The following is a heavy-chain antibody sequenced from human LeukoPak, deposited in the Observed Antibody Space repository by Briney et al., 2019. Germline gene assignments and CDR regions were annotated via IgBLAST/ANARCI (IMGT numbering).Heavy chain of an antibody. V-gene: IGHV3-11*01. Sequence: PGGSLRLSCAASGFTFSDYYMSWIRQAPGKGLEWVSYISSSGSPIYYADSVKGRFTISRDNAKNSLYLQMNSLRAEDTAVYYCARPACSGGICYSGDYWGQGTLVTVSS. J-gene: IGHJ4*02. CDR1: GFTFSDYY. CDR2: ISSSGSPI. CDR3: ARPACSGGICYSGDY. D-gene: IGHD2-15*01.